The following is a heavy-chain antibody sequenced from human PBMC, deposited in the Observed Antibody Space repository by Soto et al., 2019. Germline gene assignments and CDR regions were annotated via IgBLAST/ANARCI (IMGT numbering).Heavy chain of an antibody. V-gene: IGHV1-18*01. J-gene: IGHJ6*02. CDR3: ATDYGDENYYYYGMDV. CDR1: GYTFTSYG. D-gene: IGHD4-17*01. Sequence: QVQLVQSGAEVKKPGASVKVSCKASGYTFTSYGISWVRQAPGQGLEWMGWISAYNGNTNYAQKLQGRGTMTTDTSTRTAYMELRSLRSDDAAVYYCATDYGDENYYYYGMDVWGQGTTVTVSS. CDR2: ISAYNGNT.